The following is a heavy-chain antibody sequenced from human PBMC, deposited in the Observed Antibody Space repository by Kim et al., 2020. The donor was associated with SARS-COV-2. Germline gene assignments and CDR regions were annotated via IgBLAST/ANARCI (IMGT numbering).Heavy chain of an antibody. Sequence: GGSLRLSCSASGCTFSVYAMHWVRQAPGQGLVYVSGVSGNGGATYHAESVKGRFTISRDNSRSTVYLKMSSLRVEDTAVYFCVKEKQSGWYHFDYWGQGTLVTVSS. CDR2: VSGNGGAT. D-gene: IGHD6-19*01. V-gene: IGHV3-64D*09. CDR3: VKEKQSGWYHFDY. CDR1: GCTFSVYA. J-gene: IGHJ4*02.